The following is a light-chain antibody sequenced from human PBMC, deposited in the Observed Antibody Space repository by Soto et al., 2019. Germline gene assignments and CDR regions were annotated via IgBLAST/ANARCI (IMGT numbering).Light chain of an antibody. V-gene: IGLV3-21*02. Sequence: SYELTQPPSVSVAPGQTATITGGRKSIGSKSVHWYQQRPGQAPVLVVFDDNNRPSGIPERFSGSNSGNTATLTISRIEAGDEADYYCQVWDNSRGVFGGGTKVTVL. CDR2: DDN. CDR3: QVWDNSRGV. CDR1: SIGSKS. J-gene: IGLJ3*02.